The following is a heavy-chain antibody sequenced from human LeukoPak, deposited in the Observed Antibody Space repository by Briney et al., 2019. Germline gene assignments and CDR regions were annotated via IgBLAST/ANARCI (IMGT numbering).Heavy chain of an antibody. Sequence: GGSLRLSCAASGFTFSSYAMSWVRQAPGKGLEWVAFIRYDGSNKYYADSVKGRFTISRDNSKNTLYLQMNSLRAEDTAVYYCARDVERYSGTYAFDIWGQGTMVTVSS. J-gene: IGHJ3*02. CDR2: IRYDGSNK. CDR3: ARDVERYSGTYAFDI. D-gene: IGHD1-26*01. CDR1: GFTFSSYA. V-gene: IGHV3-30*02.